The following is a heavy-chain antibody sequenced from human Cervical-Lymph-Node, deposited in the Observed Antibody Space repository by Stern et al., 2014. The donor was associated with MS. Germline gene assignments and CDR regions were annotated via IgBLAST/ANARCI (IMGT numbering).Heavy chain of an antibody. Sequence: VQLVASGGGVVQPGGSLRLSCAASRFTFSSHVMHWVRQAPGKGLGWVVVIWNDENNNAYADSVKGRFTISRDNSNNPLSLQMNSLRAEDTAVYYCVREDGDFDYWGQGTLVTVSS. J-gene: IGHJ4*02. CDR2: IWNDENNN. CDR1: RFTFSSHV. V-gene: IGHV3-30-3*01. D-gene: IGHD2-8*01. CDR3: VREDGDFDY.